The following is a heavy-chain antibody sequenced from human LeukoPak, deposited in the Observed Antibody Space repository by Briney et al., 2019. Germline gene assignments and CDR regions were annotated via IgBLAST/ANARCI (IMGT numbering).Heavy chain of an antibody. CDR2: IIPIFGTA. V-gene: IGHV1-69*13. D-gene: IGHD4-17*01. CDR3: ARLGRDYGDYPYFDY. J-gene: IGHJ4*02. CDR1: GGTFSSYA. Sequence: SVSVSCKASGGTFSSYAISWVRQAPGQGLEWMGGIIPIFGTANYAQKFQGRVTITADESTSTAYMELSSLRSEDTAVYYCARLGRDYGDYPYFDYWGQGTLVTVSS.